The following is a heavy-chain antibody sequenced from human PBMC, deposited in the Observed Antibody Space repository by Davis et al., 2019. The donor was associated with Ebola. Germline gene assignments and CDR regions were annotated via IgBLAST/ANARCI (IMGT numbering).Heavy chain of an antibody. V-gene: IGHV1-2*04. J-gene: IGHJ6*02. CDR3: ARVGEYYDFWSGYRTYYYGMDV. D-gene: IGHD3-3*01. Sequence: AASVKVSCKASGYAFIGYLIHWVRQAPGQGLEWMGWINPNSGGTNYAQKFQNWVTMTRDTSMSTAYMELSSLTSDDTAVYYCARVGEYYDFWSGYRTYYYGMDVWGQGTTVTVSS. CDR2: INPNSGGT. CDR1: GYAFIGYL.